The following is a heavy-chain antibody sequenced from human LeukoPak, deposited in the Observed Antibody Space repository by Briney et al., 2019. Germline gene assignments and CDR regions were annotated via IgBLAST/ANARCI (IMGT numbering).Heavy chain of an antibody. D-gene: IGHD2-21*01. J-gene: IGHJ4*02. CDR2: ISGSGGST. CDR3: ASFGISWRSSY. Sequence: GGSLRLSCAASGFTFSSYAMSWVRQAPGKGLEWVSAISGSGGSTYYADSVKGRFTISRDNVNNMLYLHMNSLRAEDTAVYYCASFGISWRSSYWGQGTLVTVSS. V-gene: IGHV3-23*01. CDR1: GFTFSSYA.